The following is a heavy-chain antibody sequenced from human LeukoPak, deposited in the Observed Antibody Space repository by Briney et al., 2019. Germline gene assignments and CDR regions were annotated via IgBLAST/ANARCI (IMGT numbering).Heavy chain of an antibody. Sequence: SETLSLTCAVYGGSFSGYYWSWIRQPPGKGLEWIGEINQSGSTNYNPSLKSRVTISVDTSKSQFSLKLSSVTAADTAVYYCASLRPFDYWGQGTLVTVSS. CDR3: ASLRPFDY. CDR1: GGSFSGYY. CDR2: INQSGST. V-gene: IGHV4-34*01. J-gene: IGHJ4*02.